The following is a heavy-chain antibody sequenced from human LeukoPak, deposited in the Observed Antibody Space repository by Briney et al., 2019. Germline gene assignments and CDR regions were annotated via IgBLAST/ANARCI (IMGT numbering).Heavy chain of an antibody. CDR2: ISAYNGNT. J-gene: IGHJ4*02. CDR3: AREGPITMVRGVPQPDY. Sequence: ASVKVSCKASGYTFTSYGISWVRQAPGQGLEWMGWISAYNGNTNYAQKLQGRVTMTTDTSTSTAYMELRSLRSDDTAVYYCAREGPITMVRGVPQPDYWGQGTLVTVSS. CDR1: GYTFTSYG. V-gene: IGHV1-18*01. D-gene: IGHD3-10*01.